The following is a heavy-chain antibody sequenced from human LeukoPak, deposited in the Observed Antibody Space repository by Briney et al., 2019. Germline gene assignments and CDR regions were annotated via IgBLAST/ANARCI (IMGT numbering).Heavy chain of an antibody. Sequence: PGGSLRLSCAASGFTFSNYVMGWVRQAPGKGLEGVSVITSGGDSTYYADSVKGRFTISRDNPKNTLYLQMNSLRADDTAVYFCAKTSYVGHFDLWGQGTLVTVSS. D-gene: IGHD3-16*01. CDR2: ITSGGDST. CDR3: AKTSYVGHFDL. V-gene: IGHV3-23*01. CDR1: GFTFSNYV. J-gene: IGHJ4*02.